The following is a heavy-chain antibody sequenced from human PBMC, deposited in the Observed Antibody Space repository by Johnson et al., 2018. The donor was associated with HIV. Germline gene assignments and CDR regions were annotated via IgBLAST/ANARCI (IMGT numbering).Heavy chain of an antibody. J-gene: IGHJ3*02. CDR1: GFTVSSNY. CDR3: ARGEQWLVPDSEDAFDI. V-gene: IGHV3-53*01. Sequence: VQLVESGGGVVQPGGSLRLSCAASGFTVSSNYMSWVRQAPGKGLEWVSVIYSGGSTYYADSVKGRFTISRDNSKNSLYLQMNSLRAEDTAVYYCARGEQWLVPDSEDAFDIWGQGTMVTVSS. D-gene: IGHD6-19*01. CDR2: IYSGGST.